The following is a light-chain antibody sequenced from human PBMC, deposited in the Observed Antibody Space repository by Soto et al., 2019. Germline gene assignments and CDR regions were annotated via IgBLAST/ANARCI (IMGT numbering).Light chain of an antibody. CDR1: QSVSSSY. CDR3: QQYSKWPLT. Sequence: EIVLTQSPGTLSLSPGERATLSCRASQSVSSSYLAWYQQKPGQAPRLLIFGTSTRATGIPARFSGSGSGTEFILTISSLQSEDFAVYSCQQYSKWPLTCGGGNKGDIK. V-gene: IGKV3-15*01. CDR2: GTS. J-gene: IGKJ4*01.